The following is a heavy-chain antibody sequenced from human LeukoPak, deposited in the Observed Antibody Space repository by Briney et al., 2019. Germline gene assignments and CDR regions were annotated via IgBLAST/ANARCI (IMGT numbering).Heavy chain of an antibody. J-gene: IGHJ4*02. V-gene: IGHV4-39*07. CDR1: GGSISSSSYY. CDR3: ARSNSITFDY. CDR2: IYYSGST. Sequence: SETLSLTCTVSGGSISSSSYYWGWIRQPPGKGLEWIGSIYYSGSTYYNPSLKSRVTISVDTSKNQFSLKLTSVTAADTAVYYCARSNSITFDYWGQGTLVTVSS. D-gene: IGHD2-21*01.